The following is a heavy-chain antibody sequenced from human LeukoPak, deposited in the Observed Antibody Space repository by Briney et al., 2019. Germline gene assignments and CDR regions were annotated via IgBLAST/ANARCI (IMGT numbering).Heavy chain of an antibody. Sequence: GASVKVSCKASGYTFTSYDISWVRQAPGQGLEWMGWMNPNSGNTGFAQKFQGRVTMTRNTSISTAYMDLSSLRSEDTAVYYCARGDGYYYGSGTNNYWGQGTLVTVSS. V-gene: IGHV1-8*01. CDR3: ARGDGYYYGSGTNNY. J-gene: IGHJ4*02. D-gene: IGHD3-10*01. CDR1: GYTFTSYD. CDR2: MNPNSGNT.